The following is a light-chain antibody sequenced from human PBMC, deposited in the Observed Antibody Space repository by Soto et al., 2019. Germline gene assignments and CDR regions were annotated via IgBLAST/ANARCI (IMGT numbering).Light chain of an antibody. V-gene: IGLV2-23*01. Sequence: QSVLTQPASVSGSPGQSITISCTGTSSDVGSYNLVSWYQQHPGKAPKLMIYEGSKRPSGVSNRFSGSKSGNTASLTISGLQAEDEADYYCGSYAGCSTWVFGGGTTLTVL. CDR1: SSDVGSYNL. CDR3: GSYAGCSTWV. CDR2: EGS. J-gene: IGLJ3*02.